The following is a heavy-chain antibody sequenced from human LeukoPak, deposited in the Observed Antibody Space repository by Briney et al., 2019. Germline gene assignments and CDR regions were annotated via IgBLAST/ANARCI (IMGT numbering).Heavy chain of an antibody. J-gene: IGHJ4*02. Sequence: PGGSLRLSCAASGFTFSSYWMHWVRQAPGKGLVWVSRINSDGSSTSYADSVKGRFTISRDNAKNTLYLQMNSLRAEDTAVYYCASGYSSGRNFDYWGQGTLVTVSS. CDR3: ASGYSSGRNFDY. V-gene: IGHV3-74*01. CDR1: GFTFSSYW. CDR2: INSDGSST. D-gene: IGHD6-19*01.